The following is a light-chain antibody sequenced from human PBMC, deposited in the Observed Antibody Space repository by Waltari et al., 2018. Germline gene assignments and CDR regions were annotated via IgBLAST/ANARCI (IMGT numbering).Light chain of an antibody. CDR1: NMGSNN. CDR2: REN. J-gene: IGLJ2*01. CDR3: QVWDSSSAYVV. V-gene: IGLV3-9*01. Sequence: SYELTQPLSVSVALGQAARITCGGNNMGSNNVTGYQKKPGQAPVLFIYRENNRPSGIPERFSGSNSGNTATLTISRAQAGDEADYYCQVWDSSSAYVVFGGGTKLTVL.